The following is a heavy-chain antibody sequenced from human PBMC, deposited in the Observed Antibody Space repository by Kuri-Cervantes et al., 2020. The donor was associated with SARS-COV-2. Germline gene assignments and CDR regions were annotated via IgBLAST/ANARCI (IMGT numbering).Heavy chain of an antibody. Sequence: SETLSLTCTVSGGSLSTYYWSWIRQPPGKGLEWIGYIYDSGSTNYNPSLKSRVTISVDTSKNQFSLKLSSVTAADTAVYYCARDTFWQLGQYYYYYGMDVWGQGTMVTVSS. CDR1: GGSLSTYY. CDR3: ARDTFWQLGQYYYYYGMDV. D-gene: IGHD6-6*01. CDR2: IYDSGST. J-gene: IGHJ6*02. V-gene: IGHV4-59*01.